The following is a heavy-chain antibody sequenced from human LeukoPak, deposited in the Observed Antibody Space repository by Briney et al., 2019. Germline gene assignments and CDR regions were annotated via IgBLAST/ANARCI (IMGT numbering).Heavy chain of an antibody. V-gene: IGHV3-23*01. CDR3: AKGSQAYVLRFDP. J-gene: IGHJ5*02. CDR1: GFTFSSYA. D-gene: IGHD3-16*01. Sequence: GGSLRLSCAASGFTFSSYAMSWVRQAPGKGVEWVSAISGSGGSTYYADSVKGRFTISRDNSKNTLYLQMNSLRAEDPAVYYCAKGSQAYVLRFDPWGQGTLVTVSS. CDR2: ISGSGGST.